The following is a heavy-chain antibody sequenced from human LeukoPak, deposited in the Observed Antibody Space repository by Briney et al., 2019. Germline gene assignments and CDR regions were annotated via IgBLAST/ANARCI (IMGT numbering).Heavy chain of an antibody. CDR3: TTGQGLQLNY. CDR2: ISSGSSYI. Sequence: PGGSLRLSCAASRFTFSTYSMNWVRQAPGKGLEWVSSISSGSSYIYYADSVKGRFTISRDNAKNSLYLQMNSLKTEDTAVYYCTTGQGLQLNYWGQGTLVTVSS. J-gene: IGHJ4*02. D-gene: IGHD5-24*01. CDR1: RFTFSTYS. V-gene: IGHV3-21*03.